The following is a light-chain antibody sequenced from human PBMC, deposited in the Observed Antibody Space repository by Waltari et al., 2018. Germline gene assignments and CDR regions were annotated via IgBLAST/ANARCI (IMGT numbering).Light chain of an antibody. V-gene: IGKV1-9*01. CDR2: AAF. CDR1: QGISTY. CDR3: QQFNTYPLT. Sequence: IQLTQSPSSLSASVGDRVTITCRPSQGISTYLAWYHQKPGKAPNLLIYAAFTLQSGVPSRFSGSGSGTDFTLTISSLQPEDFATYYCQQFNTYPLTFGQGTRLEIK. J-gene: IGKJ5*01.